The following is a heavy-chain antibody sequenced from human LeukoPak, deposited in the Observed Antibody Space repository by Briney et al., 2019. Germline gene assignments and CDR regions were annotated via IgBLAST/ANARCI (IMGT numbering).Heavy chain of an antibody. V-gene: IGHV4-39*07. J-gene: IGHJ4*02. Sequence: SETLPLTCTVSGGSISSSSYYWGWIRQPPGKGLEWIGSIYYSGSTYYNPSLKSRVTISVDTSKNQFSLKLSSVTAADTAVYYCARDLSSGWYYFDYWGQGTLVTVSS. CDR1: GGSISSSSYY. CDR3: ARDLSSGWYYFDY. CDR2: IYYSGST. D-gene: IGHD6-19*01.